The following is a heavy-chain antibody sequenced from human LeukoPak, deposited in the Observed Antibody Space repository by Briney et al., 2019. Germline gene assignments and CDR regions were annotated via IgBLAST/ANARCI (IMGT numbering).Heavy chain of an antibody. Sequence: GGSLRLSCAASGFTVSSNYMSWVRQAPGKGLEWVSVLYSGGSTDYADSVKGRCTMSRDNSKNMLYLQMNSLRVDDTAVYFCARGHGYSGYDVSLPFDYWGQGTLVTVSS. J-gene: IGHJ4*02. V-gene: IGHV3-66*01. D-gene: IGHD5-12*01. CDR1: GFTVSSNY. CDR3: ARGHGYSGYDVSLPFDY. CDR2: LYSGGST.